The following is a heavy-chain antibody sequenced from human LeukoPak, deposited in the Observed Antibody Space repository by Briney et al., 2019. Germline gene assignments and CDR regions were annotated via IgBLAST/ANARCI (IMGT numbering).Heavy chain of an antibody. CDR3: ARLLRTSQIIVYDYFDY. D-gene: IGHD3-16*02. CDR1: GYRFTSYW. CDR2: IYPGDSDT. Sequence: GEALQISCKGSGYRFTSYWIAWVRQMPGKGLEWMGIIYPGDSDTRYSPSFQGQVTISADKSISTAYLQWSSLKASDTAMYYCARLLRTSQIIVYDYFDYWGQGTLGTVSA. J-gene: IGHJ4*02. V-gene: IGHV5-51*01.